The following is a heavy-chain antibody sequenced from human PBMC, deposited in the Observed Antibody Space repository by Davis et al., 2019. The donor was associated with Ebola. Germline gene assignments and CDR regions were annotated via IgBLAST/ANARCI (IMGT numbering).Heavy chain of an antibody. CDR3: ARDYDFWI. V-gene: IGHV3-11*01. Sequence: GESLKISCAASGFTFSNAWMSWVRQAPGKGLEWVSYISSSGSTIYYADSVKGRFTISRDNAKNSLYLQMNSLRAEDTAVYYCARDYDFWIWGQGTLVTVSS. CDR2: ISSSGSTI. CDR1: GFTFSNAW. D-gene: IGHD3-3*01. J-gene: IGHJ4*02.